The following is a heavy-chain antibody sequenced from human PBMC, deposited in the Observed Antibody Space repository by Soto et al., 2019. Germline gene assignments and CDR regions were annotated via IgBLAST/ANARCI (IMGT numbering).Heavy chain of an antibody. CDR3: ARGSRILPYYYDSSGYYFDY. Sequence: GGSLRLSCAASGFTFSSYSMNWVRQAPGKGLEWVSSISSSSSYIYYADSVKGRFTISRDNAKNSLYLQMNSLRAEDTAVYYCARGSRILPYYYDSSGYYFDYWGQGTLVTVSS. V-gene: IGHV3-21*01. CDR2: ISSSSSYI. D-gene: IGHD3-22*01. CDR1: GFTFSSYS. J-gene: IGHJ4*02.